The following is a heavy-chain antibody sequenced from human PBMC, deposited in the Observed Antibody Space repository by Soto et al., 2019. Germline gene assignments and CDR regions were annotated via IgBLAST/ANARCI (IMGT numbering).Heavy chain of an antibody. CDR2: INPSGGST. J-gene: IGHJ6*02. D-gene: IGHD1-26*01. V-gene: IGHV1-46*01. Sequence: ASVKVSCKASGYTFTSYYMHWVRQAPGQGLEWMGIINPSGGSTSYAQKFQGRVTMTRDTSTSTVYMELSSLRSEDTAVYYCARTRWELLSYYYYGMYVWGQGTTVTVSS. CDR3: ARTRWELLSYYYYGMYV. CDR1: GYTFTSYY.